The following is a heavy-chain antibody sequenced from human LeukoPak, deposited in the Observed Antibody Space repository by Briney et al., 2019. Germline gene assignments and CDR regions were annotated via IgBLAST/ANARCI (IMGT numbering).Heavy chain of an antibody. D-gene: IGHD2-21*02. CDR1: GGTFSGYA. Sequence: ASVKVSCKASGGTFSGYAISWVRQAPGQGLEWMGRIIPILGIANYAQKFQGRVTITADKSTSTAYMELSSLRSEDTAVYYCATVAIVVVTAILDYWGRGTLVTVSS. CDR3: ATVAIVVVTAILDY. CDR2: IIPILGIA. V-gene: IGHV1-69*04. J-gene: IGHJ4*02.